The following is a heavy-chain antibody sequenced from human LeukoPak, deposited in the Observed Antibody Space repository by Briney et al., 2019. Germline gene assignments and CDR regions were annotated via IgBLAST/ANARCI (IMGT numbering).Heavy chain of an antibody. J-gene: IGHJ3*02. CDR2: ISAYNGNT. CDR3: ARDLCSGGSCYSGNDAFDI. D-gene: IGHD2-15*01. V-gene: IGHV1-18*01. CDR1: GYTFTSYG. Sequence: ASVKVSCKASGYTFTSYGISWVRQAPGQGLEWMGWISAYNGNTNYAQKLQGRVTMTTDTSTSTAYMELRSLRSDDTAVYYCARDLCSGGSCYSGNDAFDIGGQGTMFTVSS.